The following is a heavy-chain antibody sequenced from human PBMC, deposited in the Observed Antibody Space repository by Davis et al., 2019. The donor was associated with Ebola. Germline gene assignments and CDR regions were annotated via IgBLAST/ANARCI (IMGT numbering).Heavy chain of an antibody. V-gene: IGHV4-34*01. J-gene: IGHJ4*02. Sequence: SQTLSLTCAVYGGSFSGYYWSWIRQPPGKGLEWIGEINHSGSTNYNPSLKSRVTISVDTSKNQFSLKLSSVTAADTAVYYCAGGVRWLQAYYFDYWGQGTLVTVSS. CDR2: INHSGST. CDR3: AGGVRWLQAYYFDY. D-gene: IGHD5-24*01. CDR1: GGSFSGYY.